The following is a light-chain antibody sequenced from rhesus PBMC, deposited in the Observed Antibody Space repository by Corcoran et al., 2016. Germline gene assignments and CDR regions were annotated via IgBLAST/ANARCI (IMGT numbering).Light chain of an antibody. CDR3: HQYNNGPPT. CDR2: GAS. V-gene: IGKV3S9*01. Sequence: EIVMTQSPATLALSPGERATLSCRASQSVSSYLAWYQQKPGQAPRRLIYGASSRAPGIPDRFSGRGYGTDFSLTISSLEPEDFAVYYCHQYNNGPPTFGQGAKVEIE. CDR1: QSVSSY. J-gene: IGKJ1*01.